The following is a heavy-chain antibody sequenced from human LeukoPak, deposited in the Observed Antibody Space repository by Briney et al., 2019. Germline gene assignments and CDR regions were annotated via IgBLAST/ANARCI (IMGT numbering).Heavy chain of an antibody. Sequence: SETLSLTCTVSGGSISSYYWSWIRQPPGKGLEWIGYIYYGGSTNYNPSLKSRVTISVDTSKNQFSLKLSSVTAADTAVYYCASSGRRGLDYWGRGTLVTVSS. D-gene: IGHD2-15*01. CDR1: GGSISSYY. V-gene: IGHV4-59*01. CDR3: ASSGRRGLDY. CDR2: IYYGGST. J-gene: IGHJ4*02.